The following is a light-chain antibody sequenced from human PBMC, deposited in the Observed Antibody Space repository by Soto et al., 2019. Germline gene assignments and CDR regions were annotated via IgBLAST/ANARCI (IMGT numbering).Light chain of an antibody. Sequence: NFMLTQPHSVSESPGKTVTISCTRSSGSIASNYVHWCQQRPGSAPTTLIYENDQRLSGVPDRFSGSIDGSSNSASLTISELKTGDEADYYCQSYDSTNQHVIFGGGTKLTVL. V-gene: IGLV6-57*04. CDR3: QSYDSTNQHVI. J-gene: IGLJ2*01. CDR1: SGSIASNY. CDR2: END.